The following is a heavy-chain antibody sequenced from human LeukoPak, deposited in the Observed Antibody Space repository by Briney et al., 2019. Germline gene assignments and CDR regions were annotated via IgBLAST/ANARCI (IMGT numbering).Heavy chain of an antibody. Sequence: ASVNVSCKASGYTFTGYYMHWVRQAPGQGLEWMGWINPNSGGTNYAQKFQGWVTMTRDTSISTAYMELSRLRSDDTAVYYCAMSSIAVAGDAFDIWGQGTMVTVSS. V-gene: IGHV1-2*04. CDR2: INPNSGGT. J-gene: IGHJ3*02. D-gene: IGHD6-19*01. CDR3: AMSSIAVAGDAFDI. CDR1: GYTFTGYY.